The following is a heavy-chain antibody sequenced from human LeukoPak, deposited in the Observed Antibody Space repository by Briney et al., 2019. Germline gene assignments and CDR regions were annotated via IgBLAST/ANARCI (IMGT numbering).Heavy chain of an antibody. Sequence: GGSLRLSCAVSGFTVSGNYMSWVRQAPGKGLEWVSLIYSGGTTYYADSVEGRFTISRDNSKNTLYLQMNSLRAEDTAVYYCAKDGREFYYYYMDVWAKGTTVTVPS. CDR2: IYSGGTT. CDR3: AKDGREFYYYYMDV. V-gene: IGHV3-53*01. CDR1: GFTVSGNY. J-gene: IGHJ6*03. D-gene: IGHD3-10*01.